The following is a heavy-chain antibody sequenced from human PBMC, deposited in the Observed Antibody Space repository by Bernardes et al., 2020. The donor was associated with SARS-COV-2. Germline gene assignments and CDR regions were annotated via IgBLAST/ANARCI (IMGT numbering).Heavy chain of an antibody. D-gene: IGHD4-17*01. V-gene: IGHV3-9*01. CDR3: AKLGVTTVTY. J-gene: IGHJ4*02. Sequence: GGSLRVCCAASGFTFDDYAMHWVRQAPGKGLEWVSGISWNSGSIGYADSVKGRFTISRDNAKNSLYLQMNSLRAEDTALYYCAKLGVTTVTYWGQGTLVTVSS. CDR1: GFTFDDYA. CDR2: ISWNSGSI.